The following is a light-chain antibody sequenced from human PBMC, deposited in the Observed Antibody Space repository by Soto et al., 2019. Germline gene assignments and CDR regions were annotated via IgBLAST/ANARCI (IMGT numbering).Light chain of an antibody. Sequence: EIVMTQSPATLSVSPGERATLSCRASQSVYNNLAWYQQKPGQAPRLLIYGASTRATGIPARFSGSGSGTEFTLTISRLEPEDFALYYCQQYGNSPLTFGGGTKVDIK. CDR1: QSVYNN. J-gene: IGKJ4*01. CDR2: GAS. CDR3: QQYGNSPLT. V-gene: IGKV3-15*01.